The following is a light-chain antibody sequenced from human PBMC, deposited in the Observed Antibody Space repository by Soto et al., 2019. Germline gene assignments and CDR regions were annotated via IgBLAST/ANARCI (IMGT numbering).Light chain of an antibody. Sequence: QSVLTQPPSVSGAPGQRVTISCTGSSSNIGAGYDVHWYQRLPGTAPKVLIYNNNNRPSGVPDRFSGSKSGTSASLAITGLHAEDEADYYCQSYDSSLSGSSVFGTGTKLTVL. CDR3: QSYDSSLSGSSV. V-gene: IGLV1-40*01. CDR1: SSNIGAGYD. J-gene: IGLJ1*01. CDR2: NNN.